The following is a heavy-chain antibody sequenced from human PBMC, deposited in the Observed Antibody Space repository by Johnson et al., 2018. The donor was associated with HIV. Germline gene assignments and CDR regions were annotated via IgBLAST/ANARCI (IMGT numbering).Heavy chain of an antibody. CDR1: EFTISNYD. CDR3: ARGYYYGSGSYYNSGAFDI. J-gene: IGHJ3*02. V-gene: IGHV3-13*01. CDR2: IGSAGDT. D-gene: IGHD3-10*01. Sequence: VQLVESGGGLVQPGGSLRLSCAASEFTISNYDMHWVRQATGKGLEWVSAIGSAGDTYYPGSVKGRFTISRENAKNSLYLQMNSLTAGDKAVYYCARGYYYGSGSYYNSGAFDIWGQGTMVTVSS.